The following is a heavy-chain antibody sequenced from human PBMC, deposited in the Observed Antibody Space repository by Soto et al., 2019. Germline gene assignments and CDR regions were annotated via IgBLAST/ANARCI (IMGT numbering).Heavy chain of an antibody. CDR1: GFSLSTSGVG. CDR2: IYWDDDK. Sequence: QITLKESGPPLVKPTQTLTLTCTFSGFSLSTSGVGVGWIRQPPGKALEWLALIYWDDDKHYSPSLKSRLTITKDTSKNQVVLTMTNMDPVDTATYYCAHRPSYCSGGSCYSGFDYWGQGTLVTVSS. V-gene: IGHV2-5*02. CDR3: AHRPSYCSGGSCYSGFDY. D-gene: IGHD2-15*01. J-gene: IGHJ4*02.